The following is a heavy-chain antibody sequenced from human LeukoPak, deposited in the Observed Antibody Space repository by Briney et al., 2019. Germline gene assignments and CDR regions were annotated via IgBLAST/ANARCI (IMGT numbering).Heavy chain of an antibody. CDR1: GYTFTSYG. CDR2: ISAYNGST. Sequence: GASVKLSCKASGYTFTSYGIGWVRQARGQGFEWMGWISAYNGSTNYAQKLQGRVTVTTDTSTSTAYMELRSLRSDDTAVYYCARVTLLRYFDWLLSPPADYWGQGTLVTVSS. V-gene: IGHV1-18*01. D-gene: IGHD3-9*01. J-gene: IGHJ4*02. CDR3: ARVTLLRYFDWLLSPPADY.